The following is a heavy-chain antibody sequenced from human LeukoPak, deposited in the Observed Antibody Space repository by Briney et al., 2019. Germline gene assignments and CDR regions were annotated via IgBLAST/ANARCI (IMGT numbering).Heavy chain of an antibody. D-gene: IGHD3-10*01. J-gene: IGHJ3*02. CDR2: INWNGGST. CDR3: AQDIRLLWFGESSLAFDI. V-gene: IGHV3-20*04. CDR1: GFTFADYG. Sequence: GGSLRLSCAASGFTFADYGMSWVRQAPGKGLEWVSGINWNGGSTDYVDSVKGRFTISSDNANKSLYLQMNSLRDEDMALYYCAQDIRLLWFGESSLAFDIWGQGTMVTVSS.